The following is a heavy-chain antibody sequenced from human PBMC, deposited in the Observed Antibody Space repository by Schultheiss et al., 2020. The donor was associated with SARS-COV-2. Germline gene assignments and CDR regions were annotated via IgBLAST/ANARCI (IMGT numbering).Heavy chain of an antibody. CDR2: IYYSGTT. D-gene: IGHD3-3*01. Sequence: SETLSLTCTVSGGSITSYYWGWIRQPPGKGLEWIGYIYYSGTTNYSPSLKSRVTISVDTSKNQFSLKLSSVTAADTAVYYCARVAHYVSYYDFWSAKVWFDPWGQGTLVTVSS. CDR1: GGSITSYY. CDR3: ARVAHYVSYYDFWSAKVWFDP. V-gene: IGHV4-59*01. J-gene: IGHJ5*02.